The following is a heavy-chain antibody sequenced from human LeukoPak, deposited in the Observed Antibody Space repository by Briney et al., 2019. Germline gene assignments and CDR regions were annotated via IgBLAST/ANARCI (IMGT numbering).Heavy chain of an antibody. Sequence: PSETLSLTCTVSGGSISTYYWNWIRQPPGKGLEWIGYIYHSGGTNYNPSLQSRVTISVDTSKNQFSLNLNSVTAADTVVYYCARGGAARLHFQNWGQGTLVTVSS. D-gene: IGHD6-6*01. CDR2: IYHSGGT. V-gene: IGHV4-59*01. CDR1: GGSISTYY. J-gene: IGHJ1*01. CDR3: ARGGAARLHFQN.